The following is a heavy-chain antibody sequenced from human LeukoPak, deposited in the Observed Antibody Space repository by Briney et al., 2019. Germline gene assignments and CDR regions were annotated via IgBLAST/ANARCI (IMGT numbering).Heavy chain of an antibody. J-gene: IGHJ4*02. CDR3: ARAGTAMVTLDY. CDR1: GGSFSGYY. CDR2: IDYSGGT. D-gene: IGHD5-18*01. V-gene: IGHV4-59*01. Sequence: SETLSLTCAVYGGSFSGYYWSWIRQPPGKGLEWIGYIDYSGGTNYNPSLKSRVTISVDTSKNQFSLKLSSVTAADTAVYYCARAGTAMVTLDYWGQGTLVTVSS.